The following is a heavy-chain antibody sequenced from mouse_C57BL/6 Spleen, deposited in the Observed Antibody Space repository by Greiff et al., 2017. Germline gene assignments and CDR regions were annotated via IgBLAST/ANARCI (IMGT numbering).Heavy chain of an antibody. V-gene: IGHV7-3*01. Sequence: EVHLVESGGGLVQPGGSLSLSCAASGFTFTDYYMSWVRQPPGKALEWLGFIRNKANGYTTEYSASVKGRFTISRDNSQSILYLQINALRAEDSATYYCARYTGNYYFDYWGQGTTLTVSS. D-gene: IGHD2-1*01. CDR2: IRNKANGYTT. CDR3: ARYTGNYYFDY. J-gene: IGHJ2*01. CDR1: GFTFTDYY.